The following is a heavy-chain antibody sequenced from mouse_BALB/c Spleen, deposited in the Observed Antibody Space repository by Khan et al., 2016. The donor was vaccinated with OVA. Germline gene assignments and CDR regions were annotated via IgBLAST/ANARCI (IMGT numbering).Heavy chain of an antibody. CDR3: AREFYNGAWFAY. D-gene: IGHD1-3*01. CDR1: GFSLSNYG. CDR2: IWAGGST. Sequence: QVQLKESGPGLVAPSQTLSITCTVSGFSLSNYGVHWVRQPPGKGLEWLGVIWAGGSTNHNSALMSRLSIRKDDSKSQGFLIMNSLQTDDTAMYYCAREFYNGAWFAYWGQGTLVTVSA. V-gene: IGHV2-9*02. J-gene: IGHJ3*01.